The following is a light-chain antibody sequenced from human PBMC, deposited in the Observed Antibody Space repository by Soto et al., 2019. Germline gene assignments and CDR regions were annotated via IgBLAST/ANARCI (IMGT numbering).Light chain of an antibody. V-gene: IGLV1-40*01. CDR1: RSNIGAGYD. CDR3: QSYDSSLIGVV. J-gene: IGLJ2*01. CDR2: GNS. Sequence: QPVLTQPPSVSGAPGQRVTISCTGSRSNIGAGYDVHWYQQLPGTAPKLLIYGNSNRPSGVPDRFSGSKSGTSASLAITGLQAEDEADYYCQSYDSSLIGVVFGGGTKLTVL.